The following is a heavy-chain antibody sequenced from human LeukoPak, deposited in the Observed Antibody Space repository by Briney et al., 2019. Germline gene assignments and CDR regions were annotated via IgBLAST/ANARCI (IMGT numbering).Heavy chain of an antibody. J-gene: IGHJ3*02. CDR2: IWYDGSNK. CDR3: ARSRGYCSGGSCYYAFDI. Sequence: GGSLRLSCAASGFTFSSYGMHWVRQAPGKGLEWVAVIWYDGSNKYYADSVKGRFTISRDNSKNTLYLQMNSLRAEDTAVYYCARSRGYCSGGSCYYAFDIWGQGTMVTVSS. CDR1: GFTFSSYG. D-gene: IGHD2-15*01. V-gene: IGHV3-33*08.